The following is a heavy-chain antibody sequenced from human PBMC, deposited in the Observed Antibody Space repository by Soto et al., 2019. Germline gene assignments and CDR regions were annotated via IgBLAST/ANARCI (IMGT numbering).Heavy chain of an antibody. CDR3: ARSRYSSRWYGDFDY. J-gene: IGHJ4*02. Sequence: QVQLVQSGAEVKKPGSSVKVSCKASGGTFSSYAISWVRQAPGQGLEWMGGIIPIFGPAHYAQKFQGRVTITADESPSPAYMELSSLRSEDTAVYYCARSRYSSRWYGDFDYWGQGTLVTVSS. CDR1: GGTFSSYA. CDR2: IIPIFGPA. D-gene: IGHD6-13*01. V-gene: IGHV1-69*12.